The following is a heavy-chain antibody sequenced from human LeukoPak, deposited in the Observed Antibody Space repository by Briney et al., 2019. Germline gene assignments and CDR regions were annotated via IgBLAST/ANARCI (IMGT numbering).Heavy chain of an antibody. D-gene: IGHD2-2*01. CDR3: ARRSQYQPQELLRTVYYYYYGMDV. CDR2: IGAYNGNT. V-gene: IGHV1-18*01. CDR1: GYTFTSYG. Sequence: GASVKVSCKASGYTFTSYGISWVRQAPGQGLEWMGWIGAYNGNTNYAQKLQGRVTMTTDTSTSTAYMELRSLRSDDTAVYYCARRSQYQPQELLRTVYYYYYGMDVWGQGTTVTVSS. J-gene: IGHJ6*02.